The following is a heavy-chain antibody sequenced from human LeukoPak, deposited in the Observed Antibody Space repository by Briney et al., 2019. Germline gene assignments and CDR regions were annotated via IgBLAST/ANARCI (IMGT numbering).Heavy chain of an antibody. CDR2: ISYDGSNK. CDR1: GFTFSSYA. D-gene: IGHD6-19*01. V-gene: IGHV3-30*04. J-gene: IGHJ6*04. Sequence: PGRSLRLSCAASGFTFSSYAMHWVRQAPGKGLEWVAVISYDGSNKYYADSVKGQFTISRDNSKNTLYLQMNSLRAEDTAVYYCARDIAVARGYYYYGMDVWGKGTTVTVSS. CDR3: ARDIAVARGYYYYGMDV.